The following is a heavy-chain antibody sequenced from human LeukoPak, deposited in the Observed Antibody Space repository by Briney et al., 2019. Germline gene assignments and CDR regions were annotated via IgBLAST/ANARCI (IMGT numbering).Heavy chain of an antibody. CDR1: GFTFGDHA. CDR2: ISGSGGST. Sequence: GGSLRLSCTASGFTFGDHAMSWVRQAPGKGLEWVSAISGSGGSTYYADSVKGRFTISRDNSKNTLYLQMNSLRAEDTAVYYCAKEPRRSWYFDLWGRGTLVTVSS. CDR3: AKEPRRSWYFDL. V-gene: IGHV3-23*01. D-gene: IGHD1-14*01. J-gene: IGHJ2*01.